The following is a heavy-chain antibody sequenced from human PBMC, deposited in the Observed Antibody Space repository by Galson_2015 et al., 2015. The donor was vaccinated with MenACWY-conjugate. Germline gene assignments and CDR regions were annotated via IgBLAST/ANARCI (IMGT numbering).Heavy chain of an antibody. CDR3: ARERGHFDAFDI. V-gene: IGHV3-33*01. D-gene: IGHD3-3*02. CDR1: GFTLSCCG. CDR2: HWSNGINN. J-gene: IGHJ3*02. Sequence: PLRLSCAASGFTLSCCGMHWVRQAPGKGLEWLAVHWSNGINNYYSDSVRGRFTFFRDNFKNTLYLQMNSLRAEDTAVYYCARERGHFDAFDIWGQGTMVTVSS.